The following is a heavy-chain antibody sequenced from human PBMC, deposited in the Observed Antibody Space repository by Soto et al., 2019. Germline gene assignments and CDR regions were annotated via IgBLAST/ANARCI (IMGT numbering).Heavy chain of an antibody. V-gene: IGHV3-23*01. CDR2: ISGSGGDT. CDR3: TKHPGTYYYDSSGYYYFDY. D-gene: IGHD3-22*01. J-gene: IGHJ4*02. CDR1: GFTFSTHA. Sequence: GGSLRLSWAASGFTFSTHAMGWVRQAPGKGLEWVSAISGSGGDTYYADSVKGRFTISRDNSKSTLYLQMNSLRAEDSAVYYCTKHPGTYYYDSSGYYYFDYWGQGTLVTVSS.